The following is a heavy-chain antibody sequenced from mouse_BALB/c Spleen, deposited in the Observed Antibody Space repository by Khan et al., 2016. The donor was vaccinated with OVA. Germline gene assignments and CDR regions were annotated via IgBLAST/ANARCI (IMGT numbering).Heavy chain of an antibody. CDR2: ISYSGST. CDR1: GYSITSDYA. Sequence: EVKLEVSGPGLVKPSQSLSLTCTVTGYSITSDYAWNWLRQFPGNKLEWMAYISYSGSTTYNPSLKSRISITRDTSQDQFFLQLKSVTSEDTATYYCESELGRYYALDYWGQGTSVTVSS. D-gene: IGHD4-1*01. V-gene: IGHV3-2*02. J-gene: IGHJ4*01. CDR3: ESELGRYYALDY.